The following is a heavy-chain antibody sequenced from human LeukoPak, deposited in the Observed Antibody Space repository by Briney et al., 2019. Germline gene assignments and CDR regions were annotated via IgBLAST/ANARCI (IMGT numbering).Heavy chain of an antibody. CDR2: IIPIFGTA. J-gene: IGHJ6*03. CDR1: GGTFSSYA. D-gene: IGHD2-15*01. Sequence: SVKVSCKASGGTFSSYAISWVRQAPGQGLEWMGRIIPIFGTANYAQKFQGRVTITTDESTSTAYMEVSSLRSDDTAVYYCATDHHPSYGGRDHYYYMDVWGKGTTVTVSS. CDR3: ATDHHPSYGGRDHYYYMDV. V-gene: IGHV1-69*05.